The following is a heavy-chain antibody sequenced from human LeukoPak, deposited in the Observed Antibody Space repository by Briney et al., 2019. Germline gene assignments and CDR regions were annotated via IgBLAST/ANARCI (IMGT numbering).Heavy chain of an antibody. D-gene: IGHD6-19*01. V-gene: IGHV4-34*01. Sequence: SETLSLTCAVYGGSFSGYYWSWIRQPPGKGLEWIGEINHSGSTNSNPSLKSRVTISVDTSNNQFSLELSSVTAADTAVYYCARGGRQWLVRALDYWGQGTLVTVSS. CDR2: INHSGST. J-gene: IGHJ4*02. CDR3: ARGGRQWLVRALDY. CDR1: GGSFSGYY.